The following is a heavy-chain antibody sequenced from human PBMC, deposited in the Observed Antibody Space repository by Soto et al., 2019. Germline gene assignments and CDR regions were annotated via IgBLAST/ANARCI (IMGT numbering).Heavy chain of an antibody. D-gene: IGHD1-26*01. CDR2: TYYRSKWYY. CDR3: ARGEQYSGRIFDY. CDR1: GVSVSSNSAG. V-gene: IGHV6-1*01. J-gene: IGHJ4*01. Sequence: QVQLQQSGPGLVKPSQTLSLTCAITGVSVSSNSAGWSWVRQSPSRGLEWLGRTYYRSKWYYENAVSVRGRNTINPDTSKNQVYLQLNSVTPEDTAVYFCARGEQYSGRIFDYGGQGTLVTVSS.